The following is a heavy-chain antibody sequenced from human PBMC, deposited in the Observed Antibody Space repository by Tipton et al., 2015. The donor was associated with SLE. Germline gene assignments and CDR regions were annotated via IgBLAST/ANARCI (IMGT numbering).Heavy chain of an antibody. V-gene: IGHV3-33*01. CDR1: GFTFSSFG. J-gene: IGHJ4*02. CDR2: IWFDGTNK. D-gene: IGHD7-27*01. Sequence: SLRLSCTTSGFTFSSFGFHWVRKAPGKGLEWVGDIWFDGTNKFYADSVKGRFTISRDNSRNTVYLQMNSLRAEDTAVYYCARDLMGIRERFDYWGQGTLVTVSS. CDR3: ARDLMGIRERFDY.